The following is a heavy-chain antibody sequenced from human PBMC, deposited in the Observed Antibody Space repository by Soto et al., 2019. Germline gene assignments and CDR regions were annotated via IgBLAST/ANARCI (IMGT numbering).Heavy chain of an antibody. J-gene: IGHJ6*02. D-gene: IGHD3-10*01. CDR2: IYYSGST. CDR3: ARGDPLLWFGEKVYYGMDV. V-gene: IGHV4-59*01. CDR1: GGSISSYY. Sequence: QVQLQESGPGLVKPSETLSLTCTVSGGSISSYYWSWIRQPPGKGLESIGYIYYSGSTNYNPSLKSRVTISVDTSKNQFSLKLSSVTAADTAVYYCARGDPLLWFGEKVYYGMDVWGQGTTVTVSS.